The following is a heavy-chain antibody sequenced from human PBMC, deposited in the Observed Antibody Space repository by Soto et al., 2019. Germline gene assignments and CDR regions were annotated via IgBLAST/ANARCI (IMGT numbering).Heavy chain of an antibody. CDR3: AGNSGTYSLDY. J-gene: IGHJ4*02. D-gene: IGHD1-26*01. CDR2: INVGYGNT. Sequence: QVHLVQSGAEVRKPGASVKISCKASGYRFNSYLMYWVRQAPGQRLEWMGWINVGYGNTKYSQNFQGRVTITTDASASTVYMELSSLTSEDTAVYYCAGNSGTYSLDYWGQGTLVAVST. V-gene: IGHV1-3*01. CDR1: GYRFNSYL.